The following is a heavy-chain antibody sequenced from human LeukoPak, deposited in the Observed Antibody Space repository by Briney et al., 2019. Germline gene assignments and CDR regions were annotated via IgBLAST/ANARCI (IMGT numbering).Heavy chain of an antibody. CDR2: IYTSGST. D-gene: IGHD1-26*01. CDR3: ARDRAAVGNYYYYMDV. V-gene: IGHV4-4*07. Sequence: SETLSLTCTVSGVSISSYYWSWVRQPAGKGLEWIGRIYTSGSTNYNPSLKTRVTMLADTSKNQFSLKLSSVTAADTAVYYCARDRAAVGNYYYYMDVWGKGTTVTVSS. CDR1: GVSISSYY. J-gene: IGHJ6*03.